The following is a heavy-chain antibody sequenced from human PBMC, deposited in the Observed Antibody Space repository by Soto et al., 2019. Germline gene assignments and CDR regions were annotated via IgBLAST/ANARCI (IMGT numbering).Heavy chain of an antibody. CDR1: GGSISSGGYY. D-gene: IGHD6-19*01. J-gene: IGHJ4*02. V-gene: IGHV4-31*03. Sequence: QVQLQESGPGLVKPSQTLSLTCTVSGGSISSGGYYWSWIRQHPGKGLEWIGYIYYSGSTYYNPSLKSRVTTSIDTSKNQLSLKLSSVTAADTAVYDCARANSYSGGWYAGSDYWGQGTLVTVSS. CDR2: IYYSGST. CDR3: ARANSYSGGWYAGSDY.